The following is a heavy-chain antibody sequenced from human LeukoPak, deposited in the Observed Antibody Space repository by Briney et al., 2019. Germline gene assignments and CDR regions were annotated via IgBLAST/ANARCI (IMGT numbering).Heavy chain of an antibody. CDR3: ERDSSASGMDI. V-gene: IGHV1-2*02. D-gene: IGHD6-6*01. CDR1: GYTFTGYY. CDR2: INPNSGGT. Sequence: ASVTVSCKASGYTFTGYYMHWVRQAPGQGLEWMGWINPNSGGTNYAQKFQGRVTMTRDTSISTAYMELSRLRSDDTAVYYSERDSSASGMDIWGQGTTVTVSS. J-gene: IGHJ6*02.